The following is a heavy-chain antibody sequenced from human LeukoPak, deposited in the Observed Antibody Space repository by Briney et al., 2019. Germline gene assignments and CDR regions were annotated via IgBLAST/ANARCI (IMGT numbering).Heavy chain of an antibody. CDR1: GGSFSGYY. CDR2: INHSGST. Sequence: NPSETLSLTCAVYGGSFSGYYWSWIRQPPGKGLEWIGEINHSGSTNYNPSLKSRVTISVDTSKNQFSLKLSSVTAADTAVYFCARTDSSGYYGDYWGQGTLVTVSS. J-gene: IGHJ4*02. V-gene: IGHV4-34*01. D-gene: IGHD3-22*01. CDR3: ARTDSSGYYGDY.